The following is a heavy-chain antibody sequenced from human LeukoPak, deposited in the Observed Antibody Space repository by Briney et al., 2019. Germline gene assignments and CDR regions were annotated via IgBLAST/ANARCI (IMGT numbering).Heavy chain of an antibody. D-gene: IGHD4-17*01. CDR1: GFTFSNYA. V-gene: IGHV3-23*01. CDR2: LSGSGGIA. J-gene: IGHJ4*02. CDR3: AKDLMATVTTITFDF. Sequence: GGSLRLSCAASGFTFSNYAMSWVRQAPGKGLEWASVLSGSGGIAYLADSVKGRFTISRDNSKNTLYLQMNSLRAEDTAVYYCAKDLMATVTTITFDFWGQGTPVTVSS.